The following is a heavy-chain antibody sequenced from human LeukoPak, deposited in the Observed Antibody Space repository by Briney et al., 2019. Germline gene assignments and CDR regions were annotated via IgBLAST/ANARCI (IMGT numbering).Heavy chain of an antibody. J-gene: IGHJ4*02. D-gene: IGHD2-2*02. V-gene: IGHV4-59*01. CDR2: IYYSGDT. CDR1: GTSISNYY. CDR3: ARGTTRYTTTYYFDY. Sequence: SETLSLTCTVSGTSISNYYWSWIRRPPGKGLEWIGYIYYSGDTNYNPSLKSRVTMSVDTSKNQSSLKLSSLTAADTAVFYCARGTTRYTTTYYFDYWGQGTLVTVSS.